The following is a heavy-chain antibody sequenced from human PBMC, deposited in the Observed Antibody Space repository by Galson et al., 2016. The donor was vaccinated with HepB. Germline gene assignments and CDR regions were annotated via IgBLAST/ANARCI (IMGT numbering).Heavy chain of an antibody. CDR1: GFSFTTGGVG. Sequence: ALVKPTQTLTLICSFSGFSFTTGGVGVGWIRQPPGKALEWLALLYWADSNHFSPSLKSRLTITKDTSNNQVVLTMTNVDPVDTATYFCAHVSLGRIWFDPWGPGAPVTVSS. J-gene: IGHJ5*02. CDR3: AHVSLGRIWFDP. V-gene: IGHV2-5*02. CDR2: LYWADSN. D-gene: IGHD3-3*02.